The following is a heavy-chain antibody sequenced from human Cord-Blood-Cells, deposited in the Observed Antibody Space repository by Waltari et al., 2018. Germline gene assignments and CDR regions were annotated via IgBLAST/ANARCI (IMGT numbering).Heavy chain of an antibody. CDR3: ARDLGSFDAFDI. CDR2: ISYSAST. Sequence: QVQLQESGPGLVKPSETLSLTCTVSGGSISRGGYYLSCIRQHPVKGLEWIGYISYSASTYYDPSLKSRVTISVDTSKNQFSLKLSSVTAADTVVYYCARDLGSFDAFDIWGQGTMVTVSS. CDR1: GGSISRGGYY. J-gene: IGHJ3*02. V-gene: IGHV4-31*03. D-gene: IGHD6-19*01.